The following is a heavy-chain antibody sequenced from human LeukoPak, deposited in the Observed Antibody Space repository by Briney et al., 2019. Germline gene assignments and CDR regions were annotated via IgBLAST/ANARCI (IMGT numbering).Heavy chain of an antibody. D-gene: IGHD3-10*01. V-gene: IGHV1-8*01. CDR2: MNPNSGNT. CDR1: GYTFTSYD. CDR3: AREDFAGFSRIITRVRGAPNWFDP. J-gene: IGHJ5*02. Sequence: ASVKVSCKASGYTFTSYDINWVRQATGQGLEWMGWMNPNSGNTGYAQKFQGRVTMTRNTSISTAYMELSSLRSEDTAVYYCAREDFAGFSRIITRVRGAPNWFDPWGQGTLVTVSS.